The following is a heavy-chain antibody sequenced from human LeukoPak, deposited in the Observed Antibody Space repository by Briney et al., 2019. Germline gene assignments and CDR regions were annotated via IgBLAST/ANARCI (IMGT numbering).Heavy chain of an antibody. J-gene: IGHJ4*02. CDR1: GSIFTSYW. D-gene: IGHD4-17*01. CDR2: IYPGDSDT. V-gene: IGHV5-51*01. CDR3: ARQHDYGDYDY. Sequence: GAPLQISCQGSGSIFTSYWIGWVRPLPGKGLEGMGIIYPGDSDTRYSPSLQGQVIISANKSISTAYLQWSSLKASDSAMYYCARQHDYGDYDYWGQGTLVTVSS.